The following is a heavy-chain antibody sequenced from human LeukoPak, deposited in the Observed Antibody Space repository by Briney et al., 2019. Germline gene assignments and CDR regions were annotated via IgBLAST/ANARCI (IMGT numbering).Heavy chain of an antibody. J-gene: IGHJ4*02. Sequence: SETVSLTCTVSGGSISSGSYYWSWLRQPAGKGLEWIGRIYTSGSTNYNPSHKSRVTISVDTSKNQFSLKLSSVTAADTAVYYCARDAEMATLTLDYWGQGTLVTVSS. CDR3: ARDAEMATLTLDY. D-gene: IGHD5-24*01. CDR2: IYTSGST. V-gene: IGHV4-61*02. CDR1: GGSISSGSYY.